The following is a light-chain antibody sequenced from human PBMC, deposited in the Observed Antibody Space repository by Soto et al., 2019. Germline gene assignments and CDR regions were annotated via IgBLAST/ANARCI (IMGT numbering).Light chain of an antibody. V-gene: IGLV2-14*01. Sequence: QAALTQPASVSGSPGQSIAISCTGWSRDIGIYKYVSSYQQHPRKVAKLIIYEVTNRPSGVSNRFSGSKSGNTSSLNISGLQAEDEADYYCRSYTTSSTRVFGPGTRSPS. CDR2: EVT. CDR1: SRDIGIYKY. J-gene: IGLJ1*01. CDR3: RSYTTSSTRV.